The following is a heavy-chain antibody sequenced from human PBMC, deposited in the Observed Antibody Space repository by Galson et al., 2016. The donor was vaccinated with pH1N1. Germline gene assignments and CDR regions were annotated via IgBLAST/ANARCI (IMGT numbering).Heavy chain of an antibody. V-gene: IGHV3-9*01. CDR3: ARVQIYSDSHYMDV. CDR1: GFTFDDYA. CDR2: ISWNSGSI. J-gene: IGHJ6*02. D-gene: IGHD3-22*01. Sequence: SLRLSCAASGFTFDDYAMHWVRQAPGKGLEWVSGISWNSGSIDYADSVKGRFTISRDNAKYSLYLQINSLRAEDTAVYYCARVQIYSDSHYMDVWGQGTTVTVSS.